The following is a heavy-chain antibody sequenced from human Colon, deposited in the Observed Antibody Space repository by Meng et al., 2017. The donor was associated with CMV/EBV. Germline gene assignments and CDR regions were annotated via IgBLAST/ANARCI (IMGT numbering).Heavy chain of an antibody. CDR2: INPNNGGT. J-gene: IGHJ4*02. V-gene: IGHV1-2*02. D-gene: IGHD1-26*01. CDR1: GCTVTAYY. CDR3: AKDGRRFSGTYYDY. Sequence: SGCTVTAYYIHWVRQAPGQGLEWMGWINPNNGGTSYAQRFQGRVTLTRDRSINTAYMEVSRLRSDDTAIYYCAKDGRRFSGTYYDYWGQGTLVTVSS.